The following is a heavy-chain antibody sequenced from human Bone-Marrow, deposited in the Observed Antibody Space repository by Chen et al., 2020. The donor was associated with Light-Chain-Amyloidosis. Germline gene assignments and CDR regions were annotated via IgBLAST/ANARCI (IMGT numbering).Heavy chain of an antibody. V-gene: IGHV1-69*18. Sequence: QVQLVQSGAEVKKPGSSVKVSCRASGGTFSSYVFSWVRQAPGQGLEWMGNIIPIFRTTNHAQKLQGRVTISADEPTTTAYMELSSLRSEDTAVYYCATERGAGGWFDPWGQGTLVTVSS. CDR2: IIPIFRTT. J-gene: IGHJ5*02. CDR1: GGTFSSYV. CDR3: ATERGAGGWFDP. D-gene: IGHD1-26*01.